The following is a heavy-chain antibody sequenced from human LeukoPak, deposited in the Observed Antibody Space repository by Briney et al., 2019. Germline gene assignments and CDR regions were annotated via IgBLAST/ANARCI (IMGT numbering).Heavy chain of an antibody. CDR2: IYHSGST. Sequence: PSETLSLTCTVSGYSISSGYYWGWIRQPPGKGLEWIGSIYHSGSTYYNPSLKSRVTISVDTSKNQFSLKLSSVTAADTAVYYCARDRRYFDWLLPNWFDPWGQGTLVTVSS. CDR1: GYSISSGYY. J-gene: IGHJ5*02. CDR3: ARDRRYFDWLLPNWFDP. V-gene: IGHV4-38-2*02. D-gene: IGHD3-9*01.